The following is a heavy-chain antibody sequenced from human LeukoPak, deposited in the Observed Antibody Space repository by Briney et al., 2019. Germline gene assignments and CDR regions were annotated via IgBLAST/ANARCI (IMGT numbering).Heavy chain of an antibody. CDR2: ISYDGGNK. J-gene: IGHJ4*02. D-gene: IGHD3-10*01. CDR1: GFTFSSYA. CDR3: AREGAIYGSGSYEIDY. V-gene: IGHV3-30*04. Sequence: GGSLRLSCAASGFTFSSYAMHWVRQAPGKGLEWVAVISYDGGNKYYADSVKGRFTISRDNSKNTLYLQMNSLRAEDTAVYYCAREGAIYGSGSYEIDYWGQGTLVTVSS.